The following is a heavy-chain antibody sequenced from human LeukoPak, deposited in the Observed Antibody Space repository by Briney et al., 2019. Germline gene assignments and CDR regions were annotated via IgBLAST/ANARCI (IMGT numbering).Heavy chain of an antibody. CDR1: GFTFSSYS. D-gene: IGHD3-3*01. Sequence: NTGRSLRLSCAASGFTFSSYSMNWVRQAPGKGLEWVSSISSSSSYIYYADSVKGRFTISRDNAKNSLYLQMNSLRAEDTAVYYCARDREDYDFWSGYSPSGDYWGQGTLVTVSS. CDR2: ISSSSSYI. CDR3: ARDREDYDFWSGYSPSGDY. J-gene: IGHJ4*02. V-gene: IGHV3-21*01.